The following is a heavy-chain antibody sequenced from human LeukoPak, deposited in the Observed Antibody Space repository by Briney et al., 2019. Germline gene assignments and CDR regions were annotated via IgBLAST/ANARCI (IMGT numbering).Heavy chain of an antibody. CDR1: GFTFSDSY. J-gene: IGHJ4*02. CDR2: ISSSGSTI. CDR3: ATRASYFNH. V-gene: IGHV3-11*04. Sequence: PGGSLRLSCAASGFTFSDSYMSWIRQAPGKGLEWVSYISSSGSTIKYADSVKGRFTISRDNAKNSLYLQMNSLRVEDTAVYYCATRASYFNHWGQGTLVTVSS.